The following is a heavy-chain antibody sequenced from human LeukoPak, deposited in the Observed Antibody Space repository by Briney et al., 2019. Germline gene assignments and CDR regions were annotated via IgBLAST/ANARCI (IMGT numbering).Heavy chain of an antibody. J-gene: IGHJ4*02. D-gene: IGHD6-13*01. V-gene: IGHV4-39*01. CDR1: GGSISSSSYY. CDR3: ARGLSWAAPQHYFDY. Sequence: SETLSLTCTVSGGSISSSSYYWGWIRQPPGKGLEWIGSIYYSGSTYYNPSLKSRVTISVDTSKNQFSLKLSSVTAADTAVYYCARGLSWAAPQHYFDYWGQGTLVTVSS. CDR2: IYYSGST.